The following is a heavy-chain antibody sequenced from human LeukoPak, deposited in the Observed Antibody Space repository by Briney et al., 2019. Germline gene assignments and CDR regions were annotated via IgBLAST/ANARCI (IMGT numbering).Heavy chain of an antibody. D-gene: IGHD1-20*01. CDR1: GFTFDDYG. V-gene: IGHV3-20*04. Sequence: TGGSLRLSCAASGFTFDDYGIRWLLQAPGKGREWVSGINWYGGSTGYADSVKGRVTISRDNAQNSLYLQMNSLSAEDTAVYYCARVDNWNDGWAFDIWGQGKMVTVSS. J-gene: IGHJ3*02. CDR2: INWYGGST. CDR3: ARVDNWNDGWAFDI.